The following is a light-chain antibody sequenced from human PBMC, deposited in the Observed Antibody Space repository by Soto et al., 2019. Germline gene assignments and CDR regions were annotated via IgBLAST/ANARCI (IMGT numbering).Light chain of an antibody. J-gene: IGKJ1*01. CDR3: QEYNNWPWT. CDR1: QSVSSY. Sequence: EIVLTQSRATLSLSPGARATLPCRASQSVSSYLAWYQQKPGQAHRLLIYDASNRATGIPARFSGSGSGTDFTLTISSLQSEEVAVYYCQEYNNWPWTFGQGTKVEIK. CDR2: DAS. V-gene: IGKV3-11*01.